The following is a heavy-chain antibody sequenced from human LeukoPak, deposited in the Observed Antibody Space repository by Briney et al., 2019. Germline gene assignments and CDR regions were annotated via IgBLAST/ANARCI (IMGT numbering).Heavy chain of an antibody. CDR3: ARGPQRAYYDFWSGARYFDL. CDR2: IYHSGST. CDR1: GGSISSGGYS. J-gene: IGHJ2*01. D-gene: IGHD3-3*01. Sequence: PSETLSLTRAVSGGSISSGGYSWSWIRQPPGKGLEWIGYIYHSGSTYYNPSLKSRVTISVDRSKNQFSLKLSSVTAADTAVYYCARGPQRAYYDFWSGARYFDLWGRGTLVTVSS. V-gene: IGHV4-30-2*01.